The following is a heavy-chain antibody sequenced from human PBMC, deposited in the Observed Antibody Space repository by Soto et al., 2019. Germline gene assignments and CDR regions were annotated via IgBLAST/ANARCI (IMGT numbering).Heavy chain of an antibody. J-gene: IGHJ2*01. Sequence: QVVLVQSGAEVKKPGDSVKVSCKSSGYKFTNYYIHWVRKAPGQGPEWMGWVNPKRGDDIYAQKLQGWVTMTRAMATTTAYLEVKSLKPDYTAVYFWARDPGIPGQYWYFDLWGRGTLVTVSS. CDR2: VNPKRGDD. CDR1: GYKFTNYY. CDR3: ARDPGIPGQYWYFDL. V-gene: IGHV1-2*04. D-gene: IGHD1-20*01.